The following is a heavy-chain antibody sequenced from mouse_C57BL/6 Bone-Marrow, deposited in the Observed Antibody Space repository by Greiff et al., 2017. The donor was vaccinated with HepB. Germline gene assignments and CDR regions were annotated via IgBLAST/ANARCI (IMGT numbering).Heavy chain of an antibody. J-gene: IGHJ4*01. Sequence: QVQLKQPGAELVKPGASVKMSCKASGYTFTSYWITWVKQRPGQGLEWIGDIYPGSGSTNYNEKFKSKATLTVDTSSSTAYMQLSSLTSEDSAVYYCARKCGWLEGMDYWGQGTSVTVSS. CDR2: IYPGSGST. CDR1: GYTFTSYW. D-gene: IGHD2-3*01. CDR3: ARKCGWLEGMDY. V-gene: IGHV1-55*01.